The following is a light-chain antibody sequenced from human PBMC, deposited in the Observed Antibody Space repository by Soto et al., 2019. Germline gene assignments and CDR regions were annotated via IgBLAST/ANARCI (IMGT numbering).Light chain of an antibody. CDR2: GAS. Sequence: EIVLTQSPGTLSLSPGERATLSCRASQSVSSNYLAWYQQKPGQAPRLLIYGASSRATGIPDRFSGSGSGTDFTLTISRLEPEDFAVYYCRQYGSSPYTFGQGTKLEI. V-gene: IGKV3-20*01. J-gene: IGKJ2*01. CDR3: RQYGSSPYT. CDR1: QSVSSNY.